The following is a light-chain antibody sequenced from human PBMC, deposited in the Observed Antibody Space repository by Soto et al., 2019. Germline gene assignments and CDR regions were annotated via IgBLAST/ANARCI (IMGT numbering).Light chain of an antibody. Sequence: QSVLTQPPSVSGAPGQRVTISCIGSSSNIGAGYDVHWYQQLPGTAPKLLIYGNSNRPSGVPDRFSGSKSGTSASLAITGLQAEDEADYYCQSYDSSLSRRVFGGGTKLTVL. J-gene: IGLJ3*02. V-gene: IGLV1-40*01. CDR2: GNS. CDR1: SSNIGAGYD. CDR3: QSYDSSLSRRV.